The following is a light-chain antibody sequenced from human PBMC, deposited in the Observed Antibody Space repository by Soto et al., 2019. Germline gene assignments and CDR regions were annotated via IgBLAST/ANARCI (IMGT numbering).Light chain of an antibody. CDR1: QSVDSSY. V-gene: IGKV3D-20*02. CDR2: GAS. J-gene: IGKJ4*01. Sequence: QSPGTLSLTQGERATLSCRASQSVDSSYLAWYHQRPGQAPRLLIYGASRRAAGIPGRFSGSGSGTDFTLTISSLEPEDFAVYYCQQRSDWLTFGGGTKLDI. CDR3: QQRSDWLT.